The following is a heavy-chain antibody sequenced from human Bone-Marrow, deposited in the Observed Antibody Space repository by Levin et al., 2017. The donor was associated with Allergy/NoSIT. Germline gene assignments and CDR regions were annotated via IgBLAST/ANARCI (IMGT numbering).Heavy chain of an antibody. CDR3: ARIHTCSGGRCYSGAEYGMDV. CDR2: ITGRGDTI. V-gene: IGHV3-11*01. J-gene: IGHJ6*02. CDR1: GFIFSDYY. D-gene: IGHD2-15*01. Sequence: PGGSLRLSCAASGFIFSDYYMNWVRQAPGKGLEWVSHITGRGDTIFYADSVKGRFTTSRDNAKNLLFLELHSLRAEDTAVYYCARIHTCSGGRCYSGAEYGMDVWGQGTSVTVSS.